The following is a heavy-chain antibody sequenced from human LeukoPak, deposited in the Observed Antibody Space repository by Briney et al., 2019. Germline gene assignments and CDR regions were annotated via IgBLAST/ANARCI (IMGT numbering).Heavy chain of an antibody. CDR1: GFTFSSYS. Sequence: GGSLRLSCAASGFTFSSYSMNWVRQAPGKGLEWVSSISSSSSYIYYADSVKGRFTISRDNAKNSLYLQMSSLRAEDTAVYYCARDPTGYSYGSDYWGQGTLVTVSS. CDR3: ARDPTGYSYGSDY. V-gene: IGHV3-21*01. J-gene: IGHJ4*02. D-gene: IGHD5-18*01. CDR2: ISSSSSYI.